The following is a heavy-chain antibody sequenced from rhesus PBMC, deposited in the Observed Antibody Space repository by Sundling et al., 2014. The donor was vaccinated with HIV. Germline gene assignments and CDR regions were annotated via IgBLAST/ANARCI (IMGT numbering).Heavy chain of an antibody. Sequence: EVQLVESGGGLVQPGGSLRLSCEASGFTFSNYWMSWVRQAPGKGLEWVGFIKNKGDGGTTTYADSVKGRFSISRDDSKNTLYLQMSSLNTDDTAVYYCSRSSTSCSLCFDFWGQGLRVTVSS. CDR1: GFTFSNYW. J-gene: IGHJ3*01. V-gene: IGHV3-16*02. CDR2: IKNKGDGGTT. CDR3: SRSSTSCSLCFDF. D-gene: IGHD2-2*01.